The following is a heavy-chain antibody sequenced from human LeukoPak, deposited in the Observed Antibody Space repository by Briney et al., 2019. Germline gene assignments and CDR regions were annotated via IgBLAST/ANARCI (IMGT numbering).Heavy chain of an antibody. J-gene: IGHJ5*02. Sequence: SETLSLTCSVSGGSITSSYYYWGSIRQPPGTGLGWIDSIYYSGSTYYNPSLKGRVTISVDTSTNQFSLKLSSGTAANTAVYYCARESDRYCSSTSCPIWYDPWGEGTLVTASS. CDR2: IYYSGST. CDR1: GGSITSSYYY. D-gene: IGHD2-2*01. V-gene: IGHV4-39*07. CDR3: ARESDRYCSSTSCPIWYDP.